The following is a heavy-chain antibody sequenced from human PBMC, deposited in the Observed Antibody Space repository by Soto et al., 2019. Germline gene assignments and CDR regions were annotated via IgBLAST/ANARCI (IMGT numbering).Heavy chain of an antibody. J-gene: IGHJ4*01. Sequence: SETLSLTCTVSGGSISSSSYYWGWFRQPPGKGLEWIGSIYYSGSTYYNPSLKSRVTISVDTSKNQFSLKLSSVTAADTAVYYCARLGAGFVDYWRHGTLVTV. CDR3: ARLGAGFVDY. CDR1: GGSISSSSYY. V-gene: IGHV4-39*01. D-gene: IGHD1-26*01. CDR2: IYYSGST.